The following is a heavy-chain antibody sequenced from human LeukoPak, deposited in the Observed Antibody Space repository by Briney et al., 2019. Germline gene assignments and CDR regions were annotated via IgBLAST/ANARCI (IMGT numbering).Heavy chain of an antibody. CDR2: ISSSGSTI. V-gene: IGHV3-48*03. D-gene: IGHD1-26*01. CDR3: ARATAEGATTYYYYYMDV. CDR1: GFTFSSYE. Sequence: HPGGSLRLSCAASGFTFSSYEVNWVRQAPGKGLEWVSYISSSGSTIYYADSVKGRFTISRDNAKNSLYLQMNSLRAEDTAVYYCARATAEGATTYYYYYMDVWGKGTTVTVSS. J-gene: IGHJ6*03.